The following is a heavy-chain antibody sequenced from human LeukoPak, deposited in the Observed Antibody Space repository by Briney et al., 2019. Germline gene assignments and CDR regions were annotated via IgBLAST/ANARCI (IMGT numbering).Heavy chain of an antibody. CDR1: GGSISSYY. D-gene: IGHD6-19*01. V-gene: IGHV4-59*01. CDR3: ARERYSSGWDDAFDI. CDR2: IYYSGST. Sequence: SETLSLTCTVSGGSISSYYWSWIRQPPGKGLGWIGYIYYSGSTNYNPSLKSRVTISVDTSKNQFSLKLSSVTAADTAVYYCARERYSSGWDDAFDIWGQGTMVTVSS. J-gene: IGHJ3*02.